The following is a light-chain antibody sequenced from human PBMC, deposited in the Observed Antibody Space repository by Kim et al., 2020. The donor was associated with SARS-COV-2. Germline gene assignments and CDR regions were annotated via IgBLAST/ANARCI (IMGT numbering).Light chain of an antibody. CDR1: NISSKS. CDR3: HVWDTRSETPL. Sequence: SYELTQPPSVSVALGGPARPTRGGGNISSKSVHWYQQKPGQAPVLVIFFVLYRPSGIPELFSGSTSANTATLTIDGVQPGAVADYHCHVWDTRSETPLFG. J-gene: IGLJ3*02. V-gene: IGLV3-21*04. CDR2: FVL.